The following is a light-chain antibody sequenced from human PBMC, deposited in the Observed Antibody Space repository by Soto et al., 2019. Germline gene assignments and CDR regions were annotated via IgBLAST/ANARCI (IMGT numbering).Light chain of an antibody. J-gene: IGLJ1*01. CDR1: TRDIAGYNY. V-gene: IGLV2-14*01. CDR3: TSFSSSTSLYV. Sequence: LTQPSSLSVSLGQSITISFTGTTRDIAGYNYISCYQQLLGKAPKLMIYQVTIRPSGISNRFSGSKSGNTASLTISGLQAEDEADYYCTSFSSSTSLYVFGTGTKVTVL. CDR2: QVT.